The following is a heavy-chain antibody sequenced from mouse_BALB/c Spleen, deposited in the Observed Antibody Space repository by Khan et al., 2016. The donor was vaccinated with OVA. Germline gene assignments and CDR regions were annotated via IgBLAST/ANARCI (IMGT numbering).Heavy chain of an antibody. V-gene: IGHV1S132*01. CDR1: GYTFTSYW. CDR2: IFPGTGTT. CDR3: ARGYFGNYEFAY. J-gene: IGHJ3*01. D-gene: IGHD2-1*01. Sequence: QVQLQQSGAELVKPGASVKLSCKTTGYTFTSYWIQWVKQRPGQGLGWIGEIFPGTGTTYYNENFKGKVTLTIDTSSTTAYMQLSSLTSEDSAVYYCARGYFGNYEFAYWGQGTLVTVSA.